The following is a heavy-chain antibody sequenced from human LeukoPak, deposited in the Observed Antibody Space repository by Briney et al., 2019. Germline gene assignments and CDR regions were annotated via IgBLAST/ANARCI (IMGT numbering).Heavy chain of an antibody. Sequence: ASVKVSCKASGYTFTSNGIYWVRQAPGQRLEWMGWISAHNGDTNYAQKFQGRVTMTADTSTSTAYMELRSLRSDDTAVYYCAREIVAGRGYYFYYMDVWGSGTTVTVSS. CDR2: ISAHNGDT. J-gene: IGHJ6*03. V-gene: IGHV1-18*01. CDR1: GYTFTSNG. CDR3: AREIVAGRGYYFYYMDV. D-gene: IGHD3-22*01.